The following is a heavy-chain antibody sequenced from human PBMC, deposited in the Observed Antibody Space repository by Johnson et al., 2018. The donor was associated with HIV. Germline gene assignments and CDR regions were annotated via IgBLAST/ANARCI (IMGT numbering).Heavy chain of an antibody. V-gene: IGHV3-7*01. Sequence: EVQLMESGGGVVQPGRSLRLSCAASGFTFSSYWMSWVRQAPGKGLEWVANIKQDGSEKYYVDSVKGRFTISRDNAKNSLFLQMNSLRAEDTAVYYCAREGYNWNNGDAFDIWGQGTMVTVSS. CDR2: IKQDGSEK. CDR1: GFTFSSYW. D-gene: IGHD1/OR15-1a*01. J-gene: IGHJ3*02. CDR3: AREGYNWNNGDAFDI.